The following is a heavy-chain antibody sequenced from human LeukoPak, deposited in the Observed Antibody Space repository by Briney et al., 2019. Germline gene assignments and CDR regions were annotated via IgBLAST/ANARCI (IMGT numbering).Heavy chain of an antibody. Sequence: PGGSLRLSCAASGFTFSSYGMHWVRQAPGKGLEGVAGISYDGSNKYYADSVKGRFTISRDNSKNTLYLQMNSLRAEDTAVYYCAKEVIAAAAPDYWGQGTLVTVSS. V-gene: IGHV3-30*18. CDR2: ISYDGSNK. CDR3: AKEVIAAAAPDY. CDR1: GFTFSSYG. J-gene: IGHJ4*02. D-gene: IGHD6-13*01.